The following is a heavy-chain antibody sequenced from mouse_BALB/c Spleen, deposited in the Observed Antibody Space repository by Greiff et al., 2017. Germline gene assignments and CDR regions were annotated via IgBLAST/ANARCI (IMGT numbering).Heavy chain of an antibody. J-gene: IGHJ2*01. D-gene: IGHD1-2*01. CDR1: GFTFSSYG. CDR3: AREGTTAYYFDY. CDR2: INSNGGST. V-gene: IGHV5-6-3*01. Sequence: EVQGVESGGGLVQPGGSLKLSCAASGFTFSSYGMSWVRQTPDKRLELVATINSNGGSTYYPDSVKGRFTISRDNAKNTLYLQMSSLKSEDTAMYYCAREGTTAYYFDYWGQGTTLTVSS.